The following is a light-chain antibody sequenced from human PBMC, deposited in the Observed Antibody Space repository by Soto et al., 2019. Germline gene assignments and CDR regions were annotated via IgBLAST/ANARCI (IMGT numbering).Light chain of an antibody. J-gene: IGLJ3*02. CDR3: CSYAGSYTWV. CDR1: SSDVGDYNY. CDR2: AGN. Sequence: QSALTQPRSVSGSPGQSVTISCTGTSSDVGDYNYVSWYQQHPGKAPKLLVYAGNMRPSGVPDRFSGSKSGNTASLTSSGLQAEDEADYSCCSYAGSYTWVFGGGTKLTVL. V-gene: IGLV2-11*01.